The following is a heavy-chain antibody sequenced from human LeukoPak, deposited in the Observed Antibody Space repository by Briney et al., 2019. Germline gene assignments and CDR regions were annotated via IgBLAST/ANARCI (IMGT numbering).Heavy chain of an antibody. CDR2: IIPIFGTA. CDR3: ARAREHIVVVPAAERGPYYYGMDV. V-gene: IGHV1-69*13. CDR1: GGTFSSYA. J-gene: IGHJ6*02. Sequence: ASVKVSCKASGGTFSSYAISWVRQAPGQGLEWMGGIIPIFGTANYAQKFQGRVTITADESTSTAYMELSSLRSEDTAVYYCARAREHIVVVPAAERGPYYYGMDVWGQGTTVTVSS. D-gene: IGHD2-2*01.